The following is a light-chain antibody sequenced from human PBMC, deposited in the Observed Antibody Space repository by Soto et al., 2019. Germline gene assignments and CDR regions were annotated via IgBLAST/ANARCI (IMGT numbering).Light chain of an antibody. CDR1: QRVSSAY. Sequence: EIVLTQSPGTLSVSPGERATLSCRASQRVSSAYLAWYQQKPGQAPRLLIYGASNRATGIPDRFSGSEAGTDFILTSDRLETEDWAVYYCQQYGRSQFTVGPGTKVDCK. J-gene: IGKJ3*01. CDR2: GAS. V-gene: IGKV3-20*01. CDR3: QQYGRSQFT.